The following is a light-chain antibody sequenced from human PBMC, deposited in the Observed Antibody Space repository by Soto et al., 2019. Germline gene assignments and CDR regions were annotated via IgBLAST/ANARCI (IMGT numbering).Light chain of an antibody. CDR1: HHISDY. J-gene: IGKJ4*01. Sequence: NELTQSPSSLSASVGDRVTITCQASHHISDYLNWYQQRPGKAPKLLIYDASNLQTGVPIRFRGSGSGTHFTLTISSLQPEDAATYYCLQYDSVPRLFGGGTNVEI. V-gene: IGKV1-33*01. CDR3: LQYDSVPRL. CDR2: DAS.